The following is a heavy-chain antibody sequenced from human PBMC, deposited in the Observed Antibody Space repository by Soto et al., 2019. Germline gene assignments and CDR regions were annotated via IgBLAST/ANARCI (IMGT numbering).Heavy chain of an antibody. CDR2: MNAYNGNT. V-gene: IGHV1-18*01. J-gene: IGHJ3*02. CDR1: GYTFTSYG. CDR3: ARLTGYCSSTSCRRQAFDI. D-gene: IGHD2-2*01. Sequence: ASVKVSCKASGYTFTSYGINWVRQAPGQGLEWMGWMNAYNGNTNYAQKLQGRVTMTTDTSTSTAYMELRSLRSDDTAVYYCARLTGYCSSTSCRRQAFDIWGQATMVTVSS.